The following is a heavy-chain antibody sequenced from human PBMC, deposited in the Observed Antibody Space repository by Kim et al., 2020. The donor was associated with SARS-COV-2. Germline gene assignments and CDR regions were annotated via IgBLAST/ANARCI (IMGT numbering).Heavy chain of an antibody. J-gene: IGHJ4*02. V-gene: IGHV1-46*01. Sequence: ASVKVSCKASGYTFTNYHLHWVRQAPGQGLEWVGLVNPTGGAVYAQKFQGRVTMIRDMSTSTFYVELWSLTSEDTALYYCAREANSPDFWGQGTLVTVSS. CDR2: VNPTGGA. CDR1: GYTFTNYH. CDR3: AREANSPDF. D-gene: IGHD5-12*01.